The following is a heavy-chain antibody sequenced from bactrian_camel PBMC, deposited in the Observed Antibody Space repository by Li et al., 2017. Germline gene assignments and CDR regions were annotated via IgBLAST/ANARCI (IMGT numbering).Heavy chain of an antibody. V-gene: IGHV3S44*01. CDR1: GRTPKRYC. Sequence: GDSVQAGGSLNLTCVASGRTPKRYCLGWFRQAPGKEREGVATIYSADGTTRYSDSVKGRSTISRENAENTLYLQLNSLNTEDSAMYYCTKSERGSWFRPDFDRWGQGTQVTVS. CDR3: TKSERGSWFRPDFDR. CDR2: IYSADGTT. J-gene: IGHJ6*01. D-gene: IGHD2*01.